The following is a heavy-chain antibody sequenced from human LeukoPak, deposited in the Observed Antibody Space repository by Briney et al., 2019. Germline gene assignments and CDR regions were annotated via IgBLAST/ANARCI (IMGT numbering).Heavy chain of an antibody. J-gene: IGHJ5*02. CDR2: THYSGNT. CDR3: ARDVYDSSGYYLGMDP. Sequence: SETLSLTCSVSGASVSSYYWAWIRQPPGKGLEWIGYTHYSGNTNYNPSLKSRLTLSVVTPMNQVSLKLNSVTAADTAVYYCARDVYDSSGYYLGMDPWGQGTLVTVSS. D-gene: IGHD3-22*01. V-gene: IGHV4-59*02. CDR1: GASVSSYY.